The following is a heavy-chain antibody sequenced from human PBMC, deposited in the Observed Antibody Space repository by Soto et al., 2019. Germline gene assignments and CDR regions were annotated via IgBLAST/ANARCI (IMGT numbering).Heavy chain of an antibody. Sequence: VQLVESGGGVVQPGRSLRLSCAASGFTFSSYGMHWVRQAPGKGLEWVAVIWYDGSNKHYADSVKGRFTISRDNSKNARYLQMNSRRAGDTAVYYLARDRQYGSSWLDYWGQGTLVTVSS. CDR1: GFTFSSYG. CDR2: IWYDGSNK. J-gene: IGHJ4*02. V-gene: IGHV3-33*01. D-gene: IGHD6-13*01. CDR3: ARDRQYGSSWLDY.